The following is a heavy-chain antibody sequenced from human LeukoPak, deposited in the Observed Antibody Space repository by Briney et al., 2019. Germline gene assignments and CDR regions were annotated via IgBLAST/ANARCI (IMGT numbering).Heavy chain of an antibody. CDR1: GLTFSNAW. Sequence: PGGSLRLSCAASGLTFSNAWMSWVRQAPGRGREWVGRIKSKTDGGTTDYATPVKGRFTISRDDSNNTMFLQMNSLKTEDTAMYYCNTDPLVRNYWGQGILVTVSS. CDR3: NTDPLVRNY. D-gene: IGHD2-8*02. J-gene: IGHJ4*02. CDR2: IKSKTDGGTT. V-gene: IGHV3-15*01.